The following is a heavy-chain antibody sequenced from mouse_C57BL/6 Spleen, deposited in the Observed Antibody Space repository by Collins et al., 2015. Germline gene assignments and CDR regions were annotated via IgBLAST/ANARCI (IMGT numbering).Heavy chain of an antibody. J-gene: IGHJ3*01. CDR1: GYTFTSYW. CDR2: IDPSDSYT. D-gene: IGHD3-2*02. Sequence: QVQLQQPGAELVRPGTSVKLSCKASGYTFTSYWMHWVKQRPGQGLEWIVVIDPSDSYTNYNQKFKGKATLTVDTSSSTAYMQLSSLTSEDSAVYYCARDRSGDWGQGTLVTVSA. CDR3: ARDRSGD. V-gene: IGHV1-59*01.